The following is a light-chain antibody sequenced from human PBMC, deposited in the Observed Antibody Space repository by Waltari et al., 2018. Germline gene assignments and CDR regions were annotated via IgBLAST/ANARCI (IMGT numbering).Light chain of an antibody. CDR2: DAS. V-gene: IGKV3-20*01. Sequence: EIVLTQSPGTLSLSPGERATLSCRASQSVGRSLAWYQQRPGQAPRLLMYDASSRAANVPDRFGGSGSGTDFSLNINRLEAEDFAVYYCQHDMRLPVSFGQGTKVEIK. CDR1: QSVGRS. CDR3: QHDMRLPVS. J-gene: IGKJ1*01.